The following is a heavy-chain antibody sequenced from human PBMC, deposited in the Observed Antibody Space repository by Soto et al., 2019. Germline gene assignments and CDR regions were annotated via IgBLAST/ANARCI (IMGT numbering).Heavy chain of an antibody. Sequence: SETLSLTCTVSGGSISSYYWSWIRQPPGKGLEWIGYIYYSGSTNYNPSLKSRVTISVDTSKNQFSLKLSSVTAADTAVYYCARRKYSSDFYYYYYYMEVWGKGTTVTVSS. V-gene: IGHV4-59*08. CDR3: ARRKYSSDFYYYYYYMEV. J-gene: IGHJ6*03. CDR1: GGSISSYY. CDR2: IYYSGST. D-gene: IGHD6-19*01.